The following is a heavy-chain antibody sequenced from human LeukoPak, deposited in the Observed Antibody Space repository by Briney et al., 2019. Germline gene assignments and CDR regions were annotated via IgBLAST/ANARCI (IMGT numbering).Heavy chain of an antibody. CDR2: IWYDGSNK. Sequence: GRSLRLSCAASGFTFSSYGMHWVRQAPGKGLEWVAVIWYDGSNKYYADSVKGRFTISRDNARNSLYLQMNSLRADDTAVYYCVRGSYGDYDYWGQGTLVSVSS. CDR3: VRGSYGDYDY. D-gene: IGHD4-17*01. CDR1: GFTFSSYG. J-gene: IGHJ4*02. V-gene: IGHV3-33*01.